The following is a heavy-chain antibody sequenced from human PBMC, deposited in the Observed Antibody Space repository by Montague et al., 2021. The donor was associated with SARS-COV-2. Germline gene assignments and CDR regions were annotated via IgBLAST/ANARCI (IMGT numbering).Heavy chain of an antibody. CDR3: SRGTLRFGMDV. CDR1: GDSVSRNTAC. Sequence: CAISGDSVSRNTACWNWVRQSPSRGLEFLGRTYYRSKWQNDYAVSVRSRITINPDTSKNQFSLHLNSVTPEDTAVYYCSRGTLRFGMDVWGQGTTVTVSS. CDR2: TYYRSKWQN. V-gene: IGHV6-1*01. D-gene: IGHD4-17*01. J-gene: IGHJ6*02.